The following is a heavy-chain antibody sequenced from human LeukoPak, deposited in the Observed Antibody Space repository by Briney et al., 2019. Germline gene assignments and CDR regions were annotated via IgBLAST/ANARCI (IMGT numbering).Heavy chain of an antibody. CDR3: ARGGGSKGTL. CDR2: ISSSSSYI. J-gene: IGHJ4*02. Sequence: PGGSLRLSCAASGFTFSSYSMNWVHQAPGKGLEWVSSISSSSSYIYYADSVKGRFTISRDNAKNSLYLQMNSLRAEDTAVYYCARGGGSKGTLWGQGTLVNVSS. D-gene: IGHD3-16*01. V-gene: IGHV3-21*01. CDR1: GFTFSSYS.